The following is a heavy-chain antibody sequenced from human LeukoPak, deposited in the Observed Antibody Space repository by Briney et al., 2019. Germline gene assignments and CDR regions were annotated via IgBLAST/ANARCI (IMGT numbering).Heavy chain of an antibody. CDR2: ISSSSSYI. CDR3: ARDLSSAHGKNWFDP. Sequence: PGGSLRLSCAASGFTFSSYSMNWVRQAPGKGLEWASSISSSSSYIYYADSVKGRFTISRDNAKNSLYLQMNSLRAEDTAVYYCARDLSSAHGKNWFDPWGQGTLVTVSS. D-gene: IGHD1-14*01. V-gene: IGHV3-21*01. CDR1: GFTFSSYS. J-gene: IGHJ5*02.